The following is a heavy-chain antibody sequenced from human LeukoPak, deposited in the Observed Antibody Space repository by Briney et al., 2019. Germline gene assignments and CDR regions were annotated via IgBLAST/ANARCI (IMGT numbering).Heavy chain of an antibody. CDR3: ARGWEPRLVDY. J-gene: IGHJ4*02. Sequence: SETLSLTCSVSGGPIRSYYWSWIRQPAGKGLEWIGRIYTSGSTNYNPSLKSRVTMSVDPSKKQCDLKLSSVTAADTAVYYCARGWEPRLVDYWGQGPLVSVSS. CDR1: GGPIRSYY. V-gene: IGHV4-4*07. D-gene: IGHD1-26*01. CDR2: IYTSGST.